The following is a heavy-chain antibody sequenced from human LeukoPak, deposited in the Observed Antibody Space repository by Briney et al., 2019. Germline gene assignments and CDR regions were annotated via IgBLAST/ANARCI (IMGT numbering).Heavy chain of an antibody. J-gene: IGHJ3*02. V-gene: IGHV1-46*01. D-gene: IGHD2/OR15-2a*01. CDR2: INPSGGST. CDR3: ARGGITFSFDI. CDR1: GNSCTSYY. Sequence: GASVNLSCKASGNSCTSYYMYWVRQAPRQGLGWMGIINPSGGSTSYAQKFQGSVTMIRDMSTSTVYMEPSSLRSEDTAVYYCARGGITFSFDIWGQGTMVTVSS.